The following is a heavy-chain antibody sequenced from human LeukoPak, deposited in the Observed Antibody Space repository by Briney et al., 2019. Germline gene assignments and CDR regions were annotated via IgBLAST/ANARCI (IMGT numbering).Heavy chain of an antibody. Sequence: GGTLRLSCAASVFTSSTYSMNWVPEAPGKGQGWVSSITSTSSYIKYADSVKVRFTISRDNAKNSLYLQMNSLRAEDTAVYYCARVKAGATIENFYYYYMDVWGKGTTVTVSS. CDR2: ITSTSSYI. CDR3: ARVKAGATIENFYYYYMDV. CDR1: VFTSSTYS. V-gene: IGHV3-21*01. J-gene: IGHJ6*03. D-gene: IGHD1-26*01.